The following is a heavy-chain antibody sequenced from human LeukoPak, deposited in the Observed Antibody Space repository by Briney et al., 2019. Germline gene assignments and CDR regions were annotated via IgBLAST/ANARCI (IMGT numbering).Heavy chain of an antibody. CDR2: IIPILGIA. V-gene: IGHV1-69*04. D-gene: IGHD3-10*01. CDR3: ARGIGGGSGTPFSLTFDL. Sequence: SVKVSCKASGGTFSSYAISWVRQAPGQGLEWMGRIIPILGIANYAQKFQGRVTITADKSTSTAYMELSSLRSEDTAVYYCARGIGGGSGTPFSLTFDLWGQGTLVTVSS. J-gene: IGHJ5*02. CDR1: GGTFSSYA.